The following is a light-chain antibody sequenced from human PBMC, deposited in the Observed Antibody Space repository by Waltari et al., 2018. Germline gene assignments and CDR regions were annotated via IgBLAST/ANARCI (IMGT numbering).Light chain of an antibody. CDR1: SRAVGGYNY. V-gene: IGLV2-23*02. J-gene: IGLJ2*01. CDR3: CSYAGSRIHVL. Sequence: QSALTQPASVSGSPGQSITISCTGTSRAVGGYNYVSWYQQYPGKAPKLMIYDVSKRPSGVSNRFSVSKSGNTASLTISGLQAEDEADYYCCSYAGSRIHVLFGGGTKLTVL. CDR2: DVS.